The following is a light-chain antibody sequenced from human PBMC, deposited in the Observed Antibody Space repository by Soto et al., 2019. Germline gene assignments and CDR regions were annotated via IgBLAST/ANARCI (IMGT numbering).Light chain of an antibody. V-gene: IGKV1-12*01. CDR3: QQGDSFPLT. J-gene: IGKJ4*01. Sequence: DIQMTQSPSSVSASVGDRVTITCRASQGINSRLAWYQQKPGKGPKVLIYAATSLQSGVPSRFSGSGSGTDFTLTISSLQPEDFANYYCQQGDSFPLTFGGGTKVDIK. CDR1: QGINSR. CDR2: AAT.